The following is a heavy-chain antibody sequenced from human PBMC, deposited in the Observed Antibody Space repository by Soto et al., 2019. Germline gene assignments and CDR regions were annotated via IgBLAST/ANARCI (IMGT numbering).Heavy chain of an antibody. CDR1: GFSFSAYY. J-gene: IGHJ3*02. CDR3: ARDALFSRSGKLDAFDI. V-gene: IGHV3-11*01. CDR2: ISNSDDTT. D-gene: IGHD3-10*01. Sequence: PGGSLRLSCAASGFSFSAYYMSWIRQAPGKGLEWVSYISNSDDTTYYADSVKGRFTISRDNAKNSLYLQMNSLGAEDTAVYYCARDALFSRSGKLDAFDIWGQGTMVTVSS.